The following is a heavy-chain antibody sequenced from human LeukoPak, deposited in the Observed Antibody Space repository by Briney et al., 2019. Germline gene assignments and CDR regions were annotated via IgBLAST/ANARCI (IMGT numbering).Heavy chain of an antibody. J-gene: IGHJ4*02. V-gene: IGHV1-18*01. CDR2: VNGYNGKT. CDR3: AREGVGSGWSALRYYFDY. D-gene: IGHD6-19*01. CDR1: GYSFTSYG. Sequence: ASVKVSCKASGYSFTSYGISWVRQAPGQGLEWMGWVNGYNGKTNYVQNLQDRVTMTTDTSTSTAYMELRSLRSDDTAVYYCAREGVGSGWSALRYYFDYWGQGTLVTVSS.